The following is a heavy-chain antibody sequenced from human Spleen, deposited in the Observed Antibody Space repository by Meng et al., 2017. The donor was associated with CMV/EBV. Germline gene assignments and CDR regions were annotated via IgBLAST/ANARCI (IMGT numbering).Heavy chain of an antibody. CDR1: GFNFDGYA. Sequence: GGSLRLSCAASGFNFDGYAMHLVRQGPGKGLEWVLSITWNSTTQDYADSVKGRFTISGDNAKNSLHLQMNSLRVEDTAVYYCARGRPSDWGQGVLVTVSS. D-gene: IGHD3-16*01. CDR3: ARGRPSD. J-gene: IGHJ4*02. V-gene: IGHV3-9*01. CDR2: ITWNSTTQ.